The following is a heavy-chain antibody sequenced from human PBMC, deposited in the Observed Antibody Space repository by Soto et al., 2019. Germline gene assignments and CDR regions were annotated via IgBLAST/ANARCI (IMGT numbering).Heavy chain of an antibody. Sequence: QMQLVQSGPEVKKPGTSVKVSCKASGFTFTSSAMQWVRQARGQRLEWIGWIVVNSGNTNYAQKFQERVTITRDMSTSTAYMELRSLRSEDTAVYYCAADWHYGSGSYYAYYYGMDVWDQGTTVTVSS. J-gene: IGHJ6*02. V-gene: IGHV1-58*02. D-gene: IGHD3-10*01. CDR2: IVVNSGNT. CDR3: AADWHYGSGSYYAYYYGMDV. CDR1: GFTFTSSA.